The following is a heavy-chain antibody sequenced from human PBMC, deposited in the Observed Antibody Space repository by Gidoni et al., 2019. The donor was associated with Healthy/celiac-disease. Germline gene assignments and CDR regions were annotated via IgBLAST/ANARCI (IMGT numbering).Heavy chain of an antibody. J-gene: IGHJ5*02. Sequence: EVQLVESGGGLVQPGRSLILSFAASGFTFDDYAMHWVRQAPGKGLEWVSGISWKSGSIGYADSVKGRFTISRDNAKNSLYLQMNSLRAEDTALYYCAKGQQLVLGNWFDPWGQGTLVTVSS. CDR2: ISWKSGSI. CDR1: GFTFDDYA. V-gene: IGHV3-9*01. CDR3: AKGQQLVLGNWFDP. D-gene: IGHD6-13*01.